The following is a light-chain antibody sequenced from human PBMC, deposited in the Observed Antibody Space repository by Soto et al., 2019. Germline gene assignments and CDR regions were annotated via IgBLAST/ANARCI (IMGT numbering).Light chain of an antibody. V-gene: IGKV1-5*03. CDR2: TAS. CDR1: QSISSW. Sequence: DIQMTQNPSTLSASVGDRVTITCRASQSISSWLAWYQQKPGKAPKLPIYTASSLESGVPSRFSGSGSGTEFTLTISSLQPDDFATYYCQQYNSYSRTFGQGTKVDIK. J-gene: IGKJ1*01. CDR3: QQYNSYSRT.